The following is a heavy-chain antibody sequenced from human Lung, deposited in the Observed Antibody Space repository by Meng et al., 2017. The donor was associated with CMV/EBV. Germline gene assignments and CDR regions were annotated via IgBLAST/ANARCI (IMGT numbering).Heavy chain of an antibody. CDR2: IRYDGSNK. CDR1: GFTFSSYG. D-gene: IGHD2-2*01. J-gene: IGHJ6*02. Sequence: GGSLRLXXAASGFTFSSYGMHWVRQAPGKGLEWVAFIRYDGSNKYYADSVEGRFTISRDNSKNTLYLQMNSLRAEDTAVYYCAKDHIVVVPPATYYYGMDVWGQGTTVTVSS. CDR3: AKDHIVVVPPATYYYGMDV. V-gene: IGHV3-30*02.